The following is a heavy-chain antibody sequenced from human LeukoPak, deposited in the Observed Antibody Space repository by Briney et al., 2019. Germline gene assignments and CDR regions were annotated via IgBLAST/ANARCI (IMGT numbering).Heavy chain of an antibody. J-gene: IGHJ4*02. V-gene: IGHV3-23*01. D-gene: IGHD2-2*01. CDR2: ISGSGGST. Sequence: GGSLRLSCAAPGFTFSSYAMSWVRQAPGKGLEWVSAISGSGGSTYYADSVKGRFTISRDNSKNTLYLQMNSLRAEDTAVYYCAKDFLGFIVVVPAASDYWGQGTLVTVSS. CDR3: AKDFLGFIVVVPAASDY. CDR1: GFTFSSYA.